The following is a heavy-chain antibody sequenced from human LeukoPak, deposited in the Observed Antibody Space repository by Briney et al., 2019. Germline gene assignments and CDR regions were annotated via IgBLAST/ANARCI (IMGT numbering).Heavy chain of an antibody. D-gene: IGHD2-15*01. CDR1: LYIFTPYA. CDR3: ARGRGTSGSNRDFYYYYYMDV. J-gene: IGHJ6*03. CDR2: MNAGNGKT. V-gene: IGHV1-3*01. Sequence: ALVKASCKASLYIFTPYAINWLRRSPRQKPEWLGWMNAGNGKTKYSQKLQGRITLIRDTSAATAYMERSSLRHDDLAVYYCARGRGTSGSNRDFYYYYYMDVWGKGTTVTVSS.